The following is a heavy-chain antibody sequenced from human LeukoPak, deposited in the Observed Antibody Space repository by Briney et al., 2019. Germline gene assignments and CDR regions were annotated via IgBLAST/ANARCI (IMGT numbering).Heavy chain of an antibody. Sequence: GGSLRLSCAASGFTFSSYSMNWVRQAPGKGLEWVSSISSSSSYIYYADSVKGRFTISRDNAKSSLYLQMNSLRAEDTAVYYCARQRTIVVVPAAIGPRDYYYGMDVWGQGTTVTVSS. CDR3: ARQRTIVVVPAAIGPRDYYYGMDV. J-gene: IGHJ6*02. CDR2: ISSSSSYI. CDR1: GFTFSSYS. D-gene: IGHD2-2*02. V-gene: IGHV3-21*01.